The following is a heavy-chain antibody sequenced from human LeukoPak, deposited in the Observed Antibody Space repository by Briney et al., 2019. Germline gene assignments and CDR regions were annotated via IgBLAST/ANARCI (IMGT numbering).Heavy chain of an antibody. D-gene: IGHD3-22*01. CDR1: GGSISSYY. CDR2: IYYSGST. Sequence: SETLSLTCTVSGGSISSYYWSWIRQPPGKGLEWIRYIYYSGSTNYNPSLKSRVTISVDTSKNQFSLKLSSVTAADTAVYYCASTQIDYYDSSGYYYWGQGTLVTVSS. CDR3: ASTQIDYYDSSGYYY. J-gene: IGHJ4*02. V-gene: IGHV4-59*01.